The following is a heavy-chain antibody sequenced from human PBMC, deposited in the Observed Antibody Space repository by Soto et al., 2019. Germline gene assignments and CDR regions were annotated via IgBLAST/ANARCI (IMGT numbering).Heavy chain of an antibody. D-gene: IGHD1-1*01. V-gene: IGHV3-53*02. CDR3: ARARKWNELDI. Sequence: DVQLVETGGGLIQPGGSLRLSCAASGFSVSSDYMNWVRQDPVKGLEWISVIYSGGSTYYAYSVRGRFTISRDNSENTLFLQMDSLRVEDTAVYYCARARKWNELDIWGKGTMVTVSS. J-gene: IGHJ3*02. CDR1: GFSVSSDY. CDR2: IYSGGST.